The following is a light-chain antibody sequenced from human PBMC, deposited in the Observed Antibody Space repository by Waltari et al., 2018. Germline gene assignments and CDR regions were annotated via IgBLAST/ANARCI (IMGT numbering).Light chain of an antibody. J-gene: IGLJ2*01. CDR3: SSYTSSSVV. V-gene: IGLV2-14*01. CDR1: SSDVGGYNY. Sequence: QSALTQPASVSGSPGQSMTISCNGTSSDVGGYNYVSWYQQHPGKAPKLMSYDVSNRPSGVSNRFSGSKSGNTASLTISGLQAEDEADYYCSSYTSSSVVFGGGTKLTVL. CDR2: DVS.